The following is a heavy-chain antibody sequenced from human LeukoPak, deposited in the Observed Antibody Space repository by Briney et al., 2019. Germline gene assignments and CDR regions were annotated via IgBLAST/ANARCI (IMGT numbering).Heavy chain of an antibody. J-gene: IGHJ4*02. CDR2: ISGNGGST. Sequence: PGGSLRLSCAASGFTFRSYVMSWARQAPGKGLEWVSAISGNGGSTYYADSVKGRFTISRDNSKNTLYLQMNSLRADDTAVYYCAKGEREWLLKQYYFDYWGQGTLVTVSS. CDR3: AKGEREWLLKQYYFDY. D-gene: IGHD3-3*01. CDR1: GFTFRSYV. V-gene: IGHV3-23*01.